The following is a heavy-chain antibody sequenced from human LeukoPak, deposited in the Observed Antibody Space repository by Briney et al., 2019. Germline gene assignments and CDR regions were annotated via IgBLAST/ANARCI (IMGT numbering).Heavy chain of an antibody. Sequence: PSETLSLTCTVSGGSISSSNYYWGWIRQPPGKGLEWIGSIYDNGSTYYNPSLRSRVTTSVDTSKDQFSLKLSSVTAADTAVYYCARHVSYYDTNGPWFDPWGQGTLVTVSS. CDR2: IYDNGST. D-gene: IGHD3-22*01. J-gene: IGHJ5*02. CDR3: ARHVSYYDTNGPWFDP. V-gene: IGHV4-39*01. CDR1: GGSISSSNYY.